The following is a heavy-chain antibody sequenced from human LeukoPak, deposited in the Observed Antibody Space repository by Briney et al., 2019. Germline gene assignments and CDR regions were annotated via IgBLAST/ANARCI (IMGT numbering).Heavy chain of an antibody. D-gene: IGHD3-22*01. CDR2: IYDSEST. CDR1: GGSISSHY. Sequence: PSETLSLICTVSGGSISSHYWSWIRQPPGKGLEWIGYIYDSESTKYNPSLKSRVTTSVDTSKNQVSLKLRSVTAADTAVYYCARCYYDTSGVSDGFDIWGQGTMVTVSS. J-gene: IGHJ3*02. V-gene: IGHV4-59*11. CDR3: ARCYYDTSGVSDGFDI.